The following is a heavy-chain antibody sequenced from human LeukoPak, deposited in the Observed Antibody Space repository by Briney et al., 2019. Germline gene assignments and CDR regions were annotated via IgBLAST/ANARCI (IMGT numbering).Heavy chain of an antibody. J-gene: IGHJ4*02. Sequence: GGSLRLSCAASGFTFRGSAMHWVRQASGKGLGWVGRIRSKANSYATAYAASVKGRFTISRDDSKNTAYLQMNSLKTEDTAVYYCTSLFRVTRWGQGTLVTVSS. CDR3: TSLFRVTR. D-gene: IGHD2-21*01. CDR2: IRSKANSYAT. V-gene: IGHV3-73*01. CDR1: GFTFRGSA.